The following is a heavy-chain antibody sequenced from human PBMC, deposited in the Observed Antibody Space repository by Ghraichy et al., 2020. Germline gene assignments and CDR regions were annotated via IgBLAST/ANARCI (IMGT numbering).Heavy chain of an antibody. CDR1: GFTFNSYS. CDR3: ARDHAVREGNNSRHTGFDY. Sequence: GESLNISCAASGFTFNSYSFNWVRQAPGKGLEWVSYINTGGYVIHYADSVKGRFAISRDSDKNSVYLQMSNLRVEDTAVYYCARDHAVREGNNSRHTGFDYWGQGTLFTVSS. V-gene: IGHV3-48*01. CDR2: INTGGYVI. D-gene: IGHD5-24*01. J-gene: IGHJ4*02.